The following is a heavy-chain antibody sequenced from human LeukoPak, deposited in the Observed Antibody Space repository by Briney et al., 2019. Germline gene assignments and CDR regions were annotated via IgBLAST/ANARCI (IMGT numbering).Heavy chain of an antibody. Sequence: GGSLRLSCAAYGFTFSTYWMHWVRQAPGKGLVWVSRFNSDGRSTYYADSVKGRFTISRDNAKNTLYLQMNSLRAEDTAVYYCARGRYYLDSWGQGTLVTVSS. D-gene: IGHD4-17*01. CDR3: ARGRYYLDS. V-gene: IGHV3-74*01. J-gene: IGHJ4*02. CDR1: GFTFSTYW. CDR2: FNSDGRST.